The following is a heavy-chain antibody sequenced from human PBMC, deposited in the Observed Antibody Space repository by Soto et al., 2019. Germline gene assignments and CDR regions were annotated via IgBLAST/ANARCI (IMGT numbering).Heavy chain of an antibody. Sequence: EVQLAESGGNMVQPGGSLRLSCVASGFTFNNYDMHWVRQAPGKGLEYVSSISSNGGTTHYGNSVKGRFTISRDNSKNTLYLQMGSLRPEDMAVYYCVRRVSGNYDYWGQGTLVTVSS. V-gene: IGHV3-64*01. CDR2: ISSNGGTT. CDR3: VRRVSGNYDY. J-gene: IGHJ4*02. D-gene: IGHD1-7*01. CDR1: GFTFNNYD.